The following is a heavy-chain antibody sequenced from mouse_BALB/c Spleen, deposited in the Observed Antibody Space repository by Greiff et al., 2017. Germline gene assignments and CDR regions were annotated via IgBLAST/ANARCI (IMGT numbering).Heavy chain of an antibody. CDR1: GYSITSDYA. CDR2: ISYSGST. D-gene: IGHD2-4*01. Sequence: VQLKESGPGLVKPSQSLSLTCTVTGYSITSDYAWNWIRQFPGNKLEWMGYISYSGSTSYNPSLKSRISITRDTSKNQFFLQLNSVTTEDTATYYCARSGYDYPFAYWGQGTLVTVSA. V-gene: IGHV3-2*02. J-gene: IGHJ3*01. CDR3: ARSGYDYPFAY.